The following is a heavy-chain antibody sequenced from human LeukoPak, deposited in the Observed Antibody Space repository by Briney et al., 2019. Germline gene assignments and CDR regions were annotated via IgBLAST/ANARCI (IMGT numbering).Heavy chain of an antibody. CDR2: ISDNGDRT. D-gene: IGHD3-10*01. V-gene: IGHV3-64*02. CDR3: AKVPGDTYGPDYFDY. Sequence: GGSLRLSCAASGFTFSSYSMNWVRQAPGKGLDYISDISDNGDRTYHAESVKGRFTISRDNSKNTLYLQMNSLRTEDTAVYYCAKVPGDTYGPDYFDYWGKGTLVTVSS. CDR1: GFTFSSYS. J-gene: IGHJ4*02.